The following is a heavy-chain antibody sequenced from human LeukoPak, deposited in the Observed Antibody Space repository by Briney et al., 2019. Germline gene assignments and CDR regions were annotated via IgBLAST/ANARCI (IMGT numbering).Heavy chain of an antibody. Sequence: ASVKVSCKASGGTFSSYAISWVRQAPGQGLEWMGGIIPIFGTANYAQKFQGRVTITTDESTSTAYMELSSLRSEDTAVYYCATGPAFTHTIAAAVLDYYYCYMDVWGKGTTVTVSS. D-gene: IGHD6-13*01. CDR2: IIPIFGTA. CDR1: GGTFSSYA. J-gene: IGHJ6*03. CDR3: ATGPAFTHTIAAAVLDYYYCYMDV. V-gene: IGHV1-69*05.